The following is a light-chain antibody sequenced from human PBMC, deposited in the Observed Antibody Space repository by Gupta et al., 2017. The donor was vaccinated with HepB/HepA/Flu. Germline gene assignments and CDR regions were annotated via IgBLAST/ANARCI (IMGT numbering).Light chain of an antibody. CDR3: CSYARSGIYV. V-gene: IGLV2-23*02. CDR2: EVS. CDR1: RRDVGSYKF. J-gene: IGLJ1*01. Sequence: QSALTHPAPVSGSPGPSITIPCTGTRRDVGSYKFVSWYQQHPDKAPKLMIYEVSKWPPGVSNRFSGSKSGNTASLTISGLQAEDEGDYYCCSYARSGIYVFGTGTKVTVL.